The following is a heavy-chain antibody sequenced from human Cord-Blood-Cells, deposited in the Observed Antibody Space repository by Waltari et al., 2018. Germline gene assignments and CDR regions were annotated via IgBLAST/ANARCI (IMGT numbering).Heavy chain of an antibody. D-gene: IGHD2-8*01. Sequence: QVQLVQSGAEVKKPGASVKVSCKASGSTFTGYYINWVRQAPGQGLEWMGWINPNSGGTNYAQKFQGWVTMTRDTSISTAYMELSRLRSDDTAVYYCARDNCTNGVCYFDYWGQGTLVTVSS. CDR1: GSTFTGYY. J-gene: IGHJ4*02. CDR2: INPNSGGT. CDR3: ARDNCTNGVCYFDY. V-gene: IGHV1-2*04.